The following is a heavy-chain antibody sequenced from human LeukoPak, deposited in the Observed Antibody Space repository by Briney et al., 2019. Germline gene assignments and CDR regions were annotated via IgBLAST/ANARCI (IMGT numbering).Heavy chain of an antibody. D-gene: IGHD2-15*01. CDR2: ISAYNGNT. V-gene: IGHV1-18*01. CDR1: GYTFTSYG. CDR3: ARDVVRIPPGHFDI. J-gene: IGHJ3*02. Sequence: ASVKVSCKASGYTFTSYGIGWVRQAPGQGLEWMGWISAYNGNTNYAQKLQGRVTMTTDTSTSTAYMEPRSLRSDDTAVYYCARDVVRIPPGHFDIWGQGTMVTVSS.